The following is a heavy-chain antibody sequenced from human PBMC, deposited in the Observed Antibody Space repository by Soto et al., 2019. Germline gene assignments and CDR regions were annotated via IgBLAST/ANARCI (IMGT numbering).Heavy chain of an antibody. J-gene: IGHJ6*02. CDR1: RYTFTDSY. Sequence: GASVKVSCKASRYTFTDSYIHWVRQAPGKVLEWMGWISPSSGATQYAQKFQGWVTGTRDTSTSTVYLDGSRLKSDGSAVYYCARELYDNGPSGLDVWGQGTMVTVSS. CDR2: ISPSSGAT. D-gene: IGHD3-22*01. CDR3: ARELYDNGPSGLDV. V-gene: IGHV1-2*04.